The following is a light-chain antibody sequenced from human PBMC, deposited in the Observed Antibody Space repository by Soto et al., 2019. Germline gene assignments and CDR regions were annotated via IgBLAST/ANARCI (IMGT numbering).Light chain of an antibody. Sequence: QSVLTQPPSASGTPGQRVTISCSGSSSNIGSNYVYWYQQLPGTAPTLLIYRNNQRPSAVPDRFSCSKSGTSASLAISGLRSEDEADYYCAAWDDSLSGYVFGTGTKLTVL. J-gene: IGLJ1*01. CDR2: RNN. V-gene: IGLV1-47*01. CDR3: AAWDDSLSGYV. CDR1: SSNIGSNY.